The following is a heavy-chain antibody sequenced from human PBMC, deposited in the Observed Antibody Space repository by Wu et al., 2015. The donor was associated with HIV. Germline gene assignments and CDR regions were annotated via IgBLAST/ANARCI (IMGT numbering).Heavy chain of an antibody. CDR3: ARDHYSLVSFRGKDGYYFDY. Sequence: QVQLVQSGAEVKKPGASVKVSCKASGYTFTSYGISWVRQAPGQGLEWMGWISAYNGNTNYAQKLQGRVTMTTDTSTSTAYMELRSLRSDDTAVYYCARDHYSLVSFRGKDGYYFDYWGQGTLVTVSS. V-gene: IGHV1-18*01. CDR1: GYTFTSYG. D-gene: IGHD2-15*01. J-gene: IGHJ4*02. CDR2: ISAYNGNT.